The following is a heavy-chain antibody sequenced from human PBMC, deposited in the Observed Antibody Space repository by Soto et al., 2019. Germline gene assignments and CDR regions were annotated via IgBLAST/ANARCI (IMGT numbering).Heavy chain of an antibody. V-gene: IGHV3-30*18. CDR1: GFTFSSYG. CDR2: ISYDGSNK. D-gene: IGHD3-10*01. CDR3: AKDHSGSGSYNWFDP. Sequence: GGSLRLSCAASGFTFSSYGMHWVRQAPGKGLEWVAVISYDGSNKYYADSVKGRFTISRDNSKNTLYLQMNSLRAEDTAVYYCAKDHSGSGSYNWFDPWGQGTLVTVSS. J-gene: IGHJ5*02.